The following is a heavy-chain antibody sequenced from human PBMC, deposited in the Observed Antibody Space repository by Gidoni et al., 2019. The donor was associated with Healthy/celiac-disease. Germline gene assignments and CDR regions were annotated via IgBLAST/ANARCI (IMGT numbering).Heavy chain of an antibody. CDR3: AREGLGDSSGSYSYYFDY. D-gene: IGHD3-22*01. CDR1: GFTFSSYS. V-gene: IGHV3-21*01. Sequence: EVQLVESGGGLVKPGVSLRLSCAASGFTFSSYSMHWVRQAPGKGLEWVSSISSSSSYIYYADSVKGRFTISRDNAKNSLYLQMNSLRAEDTAVYYCAREGLGDSSGSYSYYFDYWGQGTLVTVSS. CDR2: ISSSSSYI. J-gene: IGHJ4*02.